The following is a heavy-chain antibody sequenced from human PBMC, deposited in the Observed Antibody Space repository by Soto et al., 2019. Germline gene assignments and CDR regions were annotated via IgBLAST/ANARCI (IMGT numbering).Heavy chain of an antibody. V-gene: IGHV1-18*01. D-gene: IGHD3-22*01. CDR1: GYTFTSYG. CDR3: ARVIVSSGCRKTYCCEY. CDR2: ISAYNGNT. Sequence: ASVKVSCKASGYTFTSYGISWVRQAPGQGLEWMGWISAYNGNTNYAQKLQGRGTMTTDTSTSTTYMELRSLRSDDTAVYYCARVIVSSGCRKTYCCEYWGRGTLVSV. J-gene: IGHJ4*02.